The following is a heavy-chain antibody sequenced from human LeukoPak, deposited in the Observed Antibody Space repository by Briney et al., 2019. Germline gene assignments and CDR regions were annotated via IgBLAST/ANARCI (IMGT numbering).Heavy chain of an antibody. CDR1: GGSFSGYY. J-gene: IGHJ4*02. Sequence: PSETLSLTCAVYGGSFSGYYWSWIRQPPGKGLEWIWEITHGGSTNYNPSLKSRVTISVDTSKNQFSLELNSVTAADAAVYYCARGGWHSSSWYFDYWGQGTLVTVSS. D-gene: IGHD6-13*01. CDR3: ARGGWHSSSWYFDY. CDR2: ITHGGST. V-gene: IGHV4-34*01.